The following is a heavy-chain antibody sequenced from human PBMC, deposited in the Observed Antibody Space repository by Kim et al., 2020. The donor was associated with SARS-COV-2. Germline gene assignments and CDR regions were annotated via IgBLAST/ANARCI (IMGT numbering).Heavy chain of an antibody. CDR1: GYSFTSYW. CDR2: IHPDDSDT. V-gene: IGHV5-51*01. CDR3: ARHQDYYGSGSFVPDY. Sequence: GESLKISCKVSGYSFTSYWIGWVRHMPGKGLEWLGIIHPDDSDTKYGPSFQGQVTMSADKSINTAYLQWSSLEASDTALYYCARHQDYYGSGSFVPDYWGQGTLVSVSS. D-gene: IGHD3-10*01. J-gene: IGHJ4*02.